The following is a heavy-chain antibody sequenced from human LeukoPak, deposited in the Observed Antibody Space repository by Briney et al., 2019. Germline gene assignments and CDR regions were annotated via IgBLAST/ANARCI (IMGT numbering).Heavy chain of an antibody. V-gene: IGHV4-30-4*01. J-gene: IGHJ4*02. D-gene: IGHD5-18*01. CDR3: ARGIQLWFPFFDY. CDR2: IYYSGST. Sequence: SQTLSLTCTVSGGSISSGDYYWSWIRQPPGKGLEWIGYIYYSGSTYYNPSLKSRVTISVDTSKNQFSLRLSSVTAADTAVYYCARGIQLWFPFFDYWGQGTLVTVSS. CDR1: GGSISSGDYY.